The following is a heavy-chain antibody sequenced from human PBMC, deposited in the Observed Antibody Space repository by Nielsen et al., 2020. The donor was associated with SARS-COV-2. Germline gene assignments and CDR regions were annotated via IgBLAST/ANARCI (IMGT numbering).Heavy chain of an antibody. D-gene: IGHD6-13*01. V-gene: IGHV3-23*01. J-gene: IGHJ4*02. CDR1: GGTFSSYA. CDR3: AKDQGPYIAAAGTMDY. Sequence: SCKASGGTFSSYAMSWVRQAPGKGLEWVSAISGSGGSTYYADSVKGRFTISRDNSKNTLYLQMNSLRAEDTAVYYCAKDQGPYIAAAGTMDYWGQGTLVTVSS. CDR2: ISGSGGST.